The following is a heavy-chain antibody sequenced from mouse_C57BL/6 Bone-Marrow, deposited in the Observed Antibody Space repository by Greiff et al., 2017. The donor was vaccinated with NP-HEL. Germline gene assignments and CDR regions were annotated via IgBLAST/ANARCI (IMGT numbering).Heavy chain of an antibody. V-gene: IGHV5-12*01. CDR3: ARLGRRAMDY. CDR2: ISNGGGST. D-gene: IGHD4-1*01. J-gene: IGHJ4*01. CDR1: GFTFSDYY. Sequence: DVKLVESGGGLVQPGGSLKLSCAASGFTFSDYYMYWVRQTPEKRLEWVAYISNGGGSTYYPDTVKGRFTISRDNTKNTLYLQMSRLKSEDTAMYYCARLGRRAMDYWGQGTSVTVSS.